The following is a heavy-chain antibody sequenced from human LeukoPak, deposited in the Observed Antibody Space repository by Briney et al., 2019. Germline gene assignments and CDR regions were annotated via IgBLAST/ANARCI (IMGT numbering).Heavy chain of an antibody. CDR2: ISSSSSYI. J-gene: IGHJ4*02. V-gene: IGHV3-21*01. CDR3: ARGRDCSSTSCYMALLDY. Sequence: GGSLRLSCAASGFTFSSYSMNWVRQAPGKGLEWVSSISSSSSYIYYADSVKGRFTISRDNAKNSLYLQMNSLRAEDTAVYYCARGRDCSSTSCYMALLDYWGQGTLVTVSS. CDR1: GFTFSSYS. D-gene: IGHD2-2*02.